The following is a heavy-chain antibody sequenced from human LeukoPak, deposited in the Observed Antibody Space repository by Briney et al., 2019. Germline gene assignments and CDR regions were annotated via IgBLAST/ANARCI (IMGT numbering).Heavy chain of an antibody. CDR3: ARDPEHYDSDY. CDR1: GFTFSSYS. CDR2: ISSSSSYI. Sequence: GGSLRLSCAASGFTFSSYSMNWVRQAPGKGLEWVSSISSSSSYIYYADSVKGRFTISRDNAKNSLYLQMNSLRADDTAVYYCARDPEHYDSDYWGQGTLVTVSS. J-gene: IGHJ4*02. V-gene: IGHV3-21*01. D-gene: IGHD3-3*01.